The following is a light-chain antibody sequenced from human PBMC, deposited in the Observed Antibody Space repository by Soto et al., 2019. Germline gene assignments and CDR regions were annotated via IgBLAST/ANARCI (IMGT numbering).Light chain of an antibody. CDR2: DVS. CDR1: SSDVGGYNY. J-gene: IGLJ3*02. CDR3: SSYTSTMTLV. V-gene: IGLV2-14*01. Sequence: QSALTQPASVSGSPGQSITISCTGTSSDVGGYNYVSWYQQQPGKAPKLMIYDVSYRPSGVSNRFSGSKSGNTASLTISGLQAEDVADYYCSSYTSTMTLVFGGGTKLTVL.